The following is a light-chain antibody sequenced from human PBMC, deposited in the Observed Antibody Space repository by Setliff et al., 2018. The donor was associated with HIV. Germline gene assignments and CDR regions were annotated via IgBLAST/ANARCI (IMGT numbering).Light chain of an antibody. J-gene: IGLJ1*01. Sequence: QCALTQPASVSGSPGQSITTSCTGTSSDVGGYNYVSWYQQHPGKAPKLMIYDVSNRPSGVSNRFSGSKSGNTASLTISGLQAEDEADYYCSSYTSSSTLVFGTGTKVTVL. CDR1: SSDVGGYNY. CDR2: DVS. CDR3: SSYTSSSTLV. V-gene: IGLV2-14*03.